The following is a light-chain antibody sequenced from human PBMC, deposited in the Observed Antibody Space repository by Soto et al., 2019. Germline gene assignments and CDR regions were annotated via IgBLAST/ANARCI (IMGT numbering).Light chain of an antibody. CDR1: PSVLYSSNNKNF. Sequence: DIVMTQSPDSLAVSLGERATINCKSSPSVLYSSNNKNFLAWYQQRPGQPPKLLISWASTRESGVPDRFSGGGSGTDFTLTISSLQAEDVAFYYCQQYYATPYTFGQGTKLEI. J-gene: IGKJ2*01. CDR2: WAS. V-gene: IGKV4-1*01. CDR3: QQYYATPYT.